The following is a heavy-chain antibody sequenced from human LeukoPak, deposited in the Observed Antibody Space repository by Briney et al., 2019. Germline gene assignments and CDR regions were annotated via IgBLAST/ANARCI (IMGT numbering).Heavy chain of an antibody. V-gene: IGHV3-21*01. CDR3: ARHPRGDYDILTGYKSPLDY. CDR2: ISSSSSYI. CDR1: GFTFSSYS. Sequence: KPGGSLRLSCAASGFTFSSYSMNWVRQAPGKGLEWVSSISSSSSYIYYADSVKGRFTISRDNAKNSLYLQMNSLRAEDTAVYYCARHPRGDYDILTGYKSPLDYWGQGTLATVSS. J-gene: IGHJ4*02. D-gene: IGHD3-9*01.